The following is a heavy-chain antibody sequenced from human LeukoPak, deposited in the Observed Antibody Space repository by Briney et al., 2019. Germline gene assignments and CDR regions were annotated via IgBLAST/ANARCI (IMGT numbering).Heavy chain of an antibody. CDR1: GFTFSSYA. V-gene: IGHV3-23*01. CDR2: ISGSGGST. Sequence: PGGSLRLSCAASGFTFSSYAMSWVRQASGKGLEWVSAISGSGGSTYYADSVKGRFTISRDNSKNTLYLQMNSLRAEDTAVYYCAKVERVIVVVITTDFYFDYWGQGTLVTVSS. J-gene: IGHJ4*02. D-gene: IGHD3-22*01. CDR3: AKVERVIVVVITTDFYFDY.